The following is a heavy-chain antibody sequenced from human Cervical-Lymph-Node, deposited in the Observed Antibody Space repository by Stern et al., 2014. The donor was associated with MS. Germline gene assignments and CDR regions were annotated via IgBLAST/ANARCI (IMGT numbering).Heavy chain of an antibody. D-gene: IGHD6-13*01. Sequence: VQLVESGSELKKPGASVKVSCKASGYTFTSYAMNWVRQAPGQGLEWVGWINTNTGNPTYAPGFTGRFAFSLDTSVSTAYLQISSLKAEDTAVYSCARTSSPKIAAAAHWGQGTLVTVSS. CDR2: INTNTGNP. V-gene: IGHV7-4-1*02. CDR3: ARTSSPKIAAAAH. J-gene: IGHJ4*02. CDR1: GYTFTSYA.